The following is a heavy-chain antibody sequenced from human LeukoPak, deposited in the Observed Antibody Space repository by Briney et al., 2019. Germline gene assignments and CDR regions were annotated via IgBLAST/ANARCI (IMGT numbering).Heavy chain of an antibody. V-gene: IGHV1-18*01. CDR3: ARDSPMMYSSGWYARQPYFDY. CDR1: GYTFTSYG. CDR2: ISAYNGNT. J-gene: IGHJ4*02. D-gene: IGHD6-19*01. Sequence: GASVTVSFKASGYTFTSYGISWVRQAPGQGLEWMGWISAYNGNTNYAQKLQGRVTITTDTSTSTAYMELRSLRSDDTAVYYCARDSPMMYSSGWYARQPYFDYWGQGTLVTVSS.